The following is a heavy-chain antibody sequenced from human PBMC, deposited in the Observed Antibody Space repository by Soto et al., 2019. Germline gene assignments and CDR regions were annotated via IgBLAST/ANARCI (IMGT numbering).Heavy chain of an antibody. D-gene: IGHD3-10*01. CDR3: ARAPGDYIDS. CDR2: ISYDGSNK. Sequence: QVQLVESGGGVVQSGRSLRLSCATSGFVFSSYGMHWVRQAPGKGLEWVAFISYDGSNKYYVDSVKGRFTISRDNSKNTLDLQMSSRRVEDTAVYYCARAPGDYIDSWGQGTLVTVSS. CDR1: GFVFSSYG. V-gene: IGHV3-33*01. J-gene: IGHJ4*02.